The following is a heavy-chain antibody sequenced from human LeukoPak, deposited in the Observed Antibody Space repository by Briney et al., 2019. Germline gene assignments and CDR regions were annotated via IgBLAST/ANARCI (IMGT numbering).Heavy chain of an antibody. CDR1: GFTFSSYS. CDR2: ISSSTSYI. J-gene: IGHJ4*02. V-gene: IGHV3-21*01. CDR3: ARSVDIDY. Sequence: QSGGSLRLSCAASGFTFSSYSMNWIRQAPGKGLEWVSSISSSTSYIYYADSVKGRFTISKDNAKNSLYLQMNSLRAEDTAVYYCARSVDIDYWGQGTLVTVSS. D-gene: IGHD5-12*01.